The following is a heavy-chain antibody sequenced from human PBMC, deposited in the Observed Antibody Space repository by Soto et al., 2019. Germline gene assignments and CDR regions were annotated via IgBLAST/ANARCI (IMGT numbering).Heavy chain of an antibody. V-gene: IGHV1-46*01. D-gene: IGHD6-13*01. CDR2: INPSGGST. CDR3: ARDRYSSSYSLYYYYGMDV. J-gene: IGHJ6*02. Sequence: ASVKVSCKASGYTFTSYYMHWVRQAPGQGLEWMGIINPSGGSTSYAQKFQGRVTMTRDTSTSTAYMELRSLRSDDTAVYYCARDRYSSSYSLYYYYGMDVWGQGTTVTVSS. CDR1: GYTFTSYY.